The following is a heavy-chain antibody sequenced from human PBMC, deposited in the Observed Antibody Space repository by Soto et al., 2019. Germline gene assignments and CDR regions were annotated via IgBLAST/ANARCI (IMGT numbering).Heavy chain of an antibody. CDR1: GGSISSYY. V-gene: IGHV4-4*07. CDR2: IYTSGST. J-gene: IGHJ6*02. D-gene: IGHD2-2*02. CDR3: ASDFPYCSSTGCDNYYDGMDV. Sequence: SETLSLTCTVSGGSISSYYWSWIRQPAGXGLEWIGRIYTSGSTNYNPSLKSRVTMSVDTSKIQFSLKLSSVTAADTAVYYCASDFPYCSSTGCDNYYDGMDVWGQRTTDTV.